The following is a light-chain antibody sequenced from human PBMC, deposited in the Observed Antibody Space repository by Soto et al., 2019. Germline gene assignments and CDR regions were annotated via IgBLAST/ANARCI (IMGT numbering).Light chain of an antibody. V-gene: IGKV1-39*01. Sequence: DIQMTQSPSSLSASVGDTVTITSRASQSISSYLNWYQQKPGKAPKLLIYAASSLQSGVPSRFSGSGSGTDFTLTISSLQPEEFATYYCQQSYSTPITFGQGTRLEIK. CDR1: QSISSY. J-gene: IGKJ5*01. CDR2: AAS. CDR3: QQSYSTPIT.